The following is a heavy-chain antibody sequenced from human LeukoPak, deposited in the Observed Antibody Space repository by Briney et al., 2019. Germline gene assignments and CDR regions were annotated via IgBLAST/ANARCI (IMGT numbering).Heavy chain of an antibody. CDR2: MHYSGST. J-gene: IGHJ4*02. D-gene: IGHD2-2*01. Sequence: PSETLSLTCTVSGGSISSSSYYWVGIRQPPGKGLEWIGNMHYSGSTYYNPSLKSRVAISVDTSKNQFSLKLSSVTAADTAVYYCARRVSSTSWFDYWGQGTLVTVSS. V-gene: IGHV4-39*01. CDR1: GGSISSSSYY. CDR3: ARRVSSTSWFDY.